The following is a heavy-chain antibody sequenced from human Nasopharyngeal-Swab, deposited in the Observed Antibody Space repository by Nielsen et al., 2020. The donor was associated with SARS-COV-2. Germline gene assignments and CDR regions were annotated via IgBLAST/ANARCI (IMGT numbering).Heavy chain of an antibody. V-gene: IGHV1-46*01. J-gene: IGHJ3*02. Sequence: ASVKVSCKASGYTFTNYYIHWVRQAPGQGLEWMGVINPSGGSTNYAQKFQGRVTITRDTSASTAYMELSSLRSEDTAVYYCARDGWFGEIDAFDIWGQVTMVTVSS. D-gene: IGHD3-10*01. CDR1: GYTFTNYY. CDR2: INPSGGST. CDR3: ARDGWFGEIDAFDI.